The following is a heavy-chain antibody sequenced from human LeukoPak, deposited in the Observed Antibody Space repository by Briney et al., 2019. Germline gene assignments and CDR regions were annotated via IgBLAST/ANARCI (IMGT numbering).Heavy chain of an antibody. CDR1: GYTFTSYY. D-gene: IGHD1-26*01. CDR3: ARSRLVGADPTPLDY. J-gene: IGHJ4*02. Sequence: ASVKVSCKASGYTFTSYYMHWVRQDPGQGLEWMGIINPSGGSTSYAQKFQGRVTMTRDTSTSTVYMELSSLRSEDTAVYYCARSRLVGADPTPLDYWGQGTLVTVSS. V-gene: IGHV1-46*01. CDR2: INPSGGST.